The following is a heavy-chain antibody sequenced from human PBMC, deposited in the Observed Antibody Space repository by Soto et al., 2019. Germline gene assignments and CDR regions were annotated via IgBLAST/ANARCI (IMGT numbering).Heavy chain of an antibody. CDR1: GFTFNVYG. CDR2: LIPIYDEP. CDR3: ARVRDPHLDHYGLDV. V-gene: IGHV1-69*06. Sequence: QVQLVQSGAEVKNPGSSVRVSCKTSGFTFNVYGIHWVRQAPGQGLEWMGGLIPIYDEPNYAQKFQGRVTITADKSTTTVHLELSSLRSEDTAVYFCARVRDPHLDHYGLDVWGQGTPVTVSS. J-gene: IGHJ6*02.